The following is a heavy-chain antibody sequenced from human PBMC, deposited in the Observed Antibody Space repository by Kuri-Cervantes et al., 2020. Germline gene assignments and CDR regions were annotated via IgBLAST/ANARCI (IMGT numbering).Heavy chain of an antibody. Sequence: GSLRLSCAVYGGSFSGYYWSWIRQPPGKGLEWIGEINHSGSTNYNPSLKSRVTISVDTSKNQFSLKLSSVTAADTAVYYCARGGTKLKRNYYDSSGYYVDYWGQGTLVTVSS. CDR3: ARGGTKLKRNYYDSSGYYVDY. D-gene: IGHD3-22*01. V-gene: IGHV4-34*01. CDR2: INHSGST. J-gene: IGHJ4*02. CDR1: GGSFSGYY.